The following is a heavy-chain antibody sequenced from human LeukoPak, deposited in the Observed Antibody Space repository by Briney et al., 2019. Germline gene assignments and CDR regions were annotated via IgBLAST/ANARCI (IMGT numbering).Heavy chain of an antibody. CDR2: MNPNSGNT. CDR1: GYTFTNYD. V-gene: IGHV1-8*01. CDR3: ARGDQHVEYSSSPFDY. Sequence: ASVKVSCKASGYTFTNYDINWVRQATGQGLEWMGWMNPNSGNTDYAQKFQGRVTMTRNTSISTAYMELSSLRSEDTAVYYCARGDQHVEYSSSPFDYWGQGTLVTVSS. J-gene: IGHJ4*02. D-gene: IGHD6-6*01.